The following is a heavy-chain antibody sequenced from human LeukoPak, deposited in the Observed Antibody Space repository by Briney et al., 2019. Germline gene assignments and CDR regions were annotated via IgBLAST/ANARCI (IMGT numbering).Heavy chain of an antibody. J-gene: IGHJ5*02. CDR1: GFTFSSFA. CDR3: AKGNAFDP. Sequence: GGSLRLSCAASGFTFSSFAMNWVRQAPGKGLEWVSIISGSGGSTNYADSVKGRFTISRDNSKNTLYLQMNSLRAEDTAVYYCAKGNAFDPWGQGTLVTVSS. CDR2: ISGSGGST. V-gene: IGHV3-23*01.